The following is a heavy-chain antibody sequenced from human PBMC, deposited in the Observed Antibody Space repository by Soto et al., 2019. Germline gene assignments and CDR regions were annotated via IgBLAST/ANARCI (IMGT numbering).Heavy chain of an antibody. D-gene: IGHD3-16*01. J-gene: IGHJ6*02. CDR1: GFTFSSYA. CDR3: AKDPPITLGYYYGMDV. CDR2: ISGSGGST. Sequence: GGSLRLSCAASGFTFSSYAMSWVRQAPGKGLEWVSAISGSGGSTYYADSVKGRFTISRDNSKNTLYLQMNSLRAEDMAVYYCAKDPPITLGYYYGMDVWGQGTTVTVSS. V-gene: IGHV3-23*01.